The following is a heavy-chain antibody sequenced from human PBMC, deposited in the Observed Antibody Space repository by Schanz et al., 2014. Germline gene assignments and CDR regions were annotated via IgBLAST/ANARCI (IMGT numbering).Heavy chain of an antibody. CDR2: TSTDGTKT. V-gene: IGHV3-30*19. D-gene: IGHD3-16*01. Sequence: QVQLEESGGGVVQPGGSLRLSCAASGFSFSGYGMHWVRQAPGQGLEKVAVTSTDGTKTYYAASVRGRFTISRDNSKNTVYLQMNSLRSEDTAVYYCTRDRGALINHNDALDLWGQGTMVSVSS. CDR1: GFSFSGYG. J-gene: IGHJ3*01. CDR3: TRDRGALINHNDALDL.